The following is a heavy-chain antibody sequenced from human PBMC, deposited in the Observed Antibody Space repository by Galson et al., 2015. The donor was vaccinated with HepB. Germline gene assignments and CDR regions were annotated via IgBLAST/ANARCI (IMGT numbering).Heavy chain of an antibody. V-gene: IGHV3-23*01. CDR3: AKEEGAYDSSGWG. Sequence: SLRLSCAASGFTFSSYAMSWVRQAPGKGLEWVSATSGSGGSTYYADSVKGRFTISRDNSKNTLYLQMNSLRAEDTAVYYCAKEEGAYDSSGWGWGQGTLVTVSS. CDR1: GFTFSSYA. D-gene: IGHD3-22*01. J-gene: IGHJ4*02. CDR2: TSGSGGST.